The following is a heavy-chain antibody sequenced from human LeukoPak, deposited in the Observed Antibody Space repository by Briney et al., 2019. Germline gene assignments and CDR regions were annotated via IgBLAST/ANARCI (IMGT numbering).Heavy chain of an antibody. CDR2: IYTSGST. CDR1: GGSFSGYY. V-gene: IGHV4-4*07. Sequence: PSETLSLTCTVSGGSFSGYYWSWIRQPPGKGLEWIGRIYTSGSTNYNPSLKSRVTISVDTSKNQFSLKLSSVTAADTAVYSCARALSWYYGDYASNCFDPWGQGTLVTVSS. D-gene: IGHD4-17*01. CDR3: ARALSWYYGDYASNCFDP. J-gene: IGHJ5*02.